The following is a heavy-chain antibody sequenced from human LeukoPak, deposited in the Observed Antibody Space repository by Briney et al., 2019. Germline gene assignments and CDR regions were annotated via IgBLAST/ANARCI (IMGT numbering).Heavy chain of an antibody. D-gene: IGHD1-1*01. CDR1: GFTFSSFD. CDR2: IGTASDT. Sequence: PGGSLRLSCAASGFTFSSFDMHWVRQPTGRGLEWVSTIGTASDTYYPGSVEGRFTLSRDNAKNSLYLQMNSQTAGDTAVYYCARGPPRGKYYYMDVWGKGTTVTVSS. V-gene: IGHV3-13*01. CDR3: ARGPPRGKYYYMDV. J-gene: IGHJ6*03.